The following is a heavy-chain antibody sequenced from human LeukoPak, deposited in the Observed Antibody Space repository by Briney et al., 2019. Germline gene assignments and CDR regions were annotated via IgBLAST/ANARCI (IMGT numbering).Heavy chain of an antibody. CDR3: AKDVIVSC. CDR1: GFTFSSYA. CDR2: ISYDGSNK. V-gene: IGHV3-30-3*01. Sequence: GGALRLSCAASGFTFSSYALHWVRQAPGKGLEWVAVISYDGSNKYYADSVKGRFTISRDNSKNTLYLQMNSLRAEDTAVYYCAKDVIVSCWGQGTLVTVSS. D-gene: IGHD2/OR15-2a*01. J-gene: IGHJ4*02.